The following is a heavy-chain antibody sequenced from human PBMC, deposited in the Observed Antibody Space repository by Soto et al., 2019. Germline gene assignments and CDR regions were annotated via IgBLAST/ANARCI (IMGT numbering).Heavy chain of an antibody. V-gene: IGHV3-30*03. J-gene: IGHJ4*02. Sequence: QVQLVESGGGVVQPGRSLRLSCAASGFTFSTYGMHWVRQAPGKGLEWVAVISYDGVNKYYADSVKGRFTISRDNSKNTLYLQMNRLRAEDTAVYYCATSVYNWNDGFFDYWGQGTLVTVSS. CDR1: GFTFSTYG. CDR2: ISYDGVNK. CDR3: ATSVYNWNDGFFDY. D-gene: IGHD1-1*01.